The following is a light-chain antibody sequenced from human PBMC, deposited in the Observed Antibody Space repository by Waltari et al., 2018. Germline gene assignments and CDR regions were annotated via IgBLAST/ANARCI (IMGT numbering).Light chain of an antibody. V-gene: IGKV3-20*01. CDR3: QHYLRLPVT. CDR1: QSVSTA. CDR2: GAS. Sequence: EIVLPQSPATLSLSLGERATASCRTSQSVSTALAWYQQKPGQAPRLLIYGASTRATGIPDRFSGSGSGTDFSLTISRLEPDDFAVYYCQHYLRLPVTFGQGTTVEI. J-gene: IGKJ1*01.